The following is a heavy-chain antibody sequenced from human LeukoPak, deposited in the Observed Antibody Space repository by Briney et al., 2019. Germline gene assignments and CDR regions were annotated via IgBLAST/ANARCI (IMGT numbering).Heavy chain of an antibody. Sequence: GGSLRLSCAASGFSFSNYWMHWVRQAPGKGLVWVTRMNSDGSATYYADSVQGRFTISRDNAKNTLYPQMNSLRAEDTAMYFCAKGPNYFDSWGQGTLVTVSS. CDR3: AKGPNYFDS. CDR1: GFSFSNYW. CDR2: MNSDGSAT. J-gene: IGHJ4*02. V-gene: IGHV3-74*01.